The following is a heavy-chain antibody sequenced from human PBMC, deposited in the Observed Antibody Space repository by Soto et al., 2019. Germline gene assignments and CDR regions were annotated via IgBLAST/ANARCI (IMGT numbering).Heavy chain of an antibody. CDR2: TIPIFGTA. V-gene: IGHV1-69*13. D-gene: IGHD1-1*01. CDR1: GGSFSSYA. CDR3: ARSPSRTVRYYYYYGMDV. J-gene: IGHJ6*02. Sequence: SVKVSCKASGGSFSSYAMGWVRQAPGQGLEWMGGTIPIFGTANYAQKFQGRVTITADESTSTAYLELRSLRSEDTAVYYFARSPSRTVRYYYYYGMDVWGQGTTVTVSS.